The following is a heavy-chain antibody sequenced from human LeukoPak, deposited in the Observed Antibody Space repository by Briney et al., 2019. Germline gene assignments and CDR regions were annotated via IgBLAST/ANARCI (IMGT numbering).Heavy chain of an antibody. D-gene: IGHD3-22*01. CDR3: ARELASSGRRVSYDYYGMDV. CDR2: ISAYNGNT. J-gene: IGHJ6*02. CDR1: GYTFTSYG. Sequence: ASAKVSCKASGYTFTSYGISWVRQSAGQELEWMGWISAYNGNTNYAQKLQGRVTMTTDTSTSTAYMELRSLRSDDTAVYYCARELASSGRRVSYDYYGMDVWGQGTTVTVSS. V-gene: IGHV1-18*04.